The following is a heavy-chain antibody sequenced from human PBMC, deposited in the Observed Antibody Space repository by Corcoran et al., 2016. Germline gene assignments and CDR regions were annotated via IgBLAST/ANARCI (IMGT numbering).Heavy chain of an antibody. CDR2: IKQDGSEK. CDR1: GFSFSSHW. V-gene: IGHV3-7*03. D-gene: IGHD5-18*01. J-gene: IGHJ4*02. CDR3: AGLDSAVISTPDY. Sequence: EVQLVESGGGLVQPGGSLRLSCAASGFSFSSHWMSWVRQAPGKGLEWVAKIKQDGSEKYYVDSVKGRFTISRDNAKNSLYLQMNSLRAEDTAVYYCAGLDSAVISTPDYWGQGTLVTVSA.